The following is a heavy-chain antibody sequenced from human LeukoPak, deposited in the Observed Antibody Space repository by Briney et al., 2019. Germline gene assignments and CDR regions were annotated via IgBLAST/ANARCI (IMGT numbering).Heavy chain of an antibody. D-gene: IGHD3-22*01. CDR3: ARRLGYYDSSGFDY. Sequence: PSETLSLTCTVSGGSISSYYWSWIRQPPGKGLEWIGYIYYSGSTNYNPSLKSRVTISVDTSKNQFSLKLSSVTAADTAVYYCARRLGYYDSSGFDYWGQGTLVTVSS. V-gene: IGHV4-59*08. J-gene: IGHJ4*02. CDR2: IYYSGST. CDR1: GGSISSYY.